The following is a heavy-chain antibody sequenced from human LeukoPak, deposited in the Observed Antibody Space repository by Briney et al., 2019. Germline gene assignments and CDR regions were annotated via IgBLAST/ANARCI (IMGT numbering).Heavy chain of an antibody. V-gene: IGHV1-2*06. CDR3: ASLGSGYTYYFDY. Sequence: SVKLSCKASGYTFTGYYMHWVRQAPGQGLEWMGRINPNSGGTNYAQKFQGRVTMTRDTSISTAYMELSRLRSDDTAVYYCASLGSGYTYYFDYWGQGTLVTVSS. CDR2: INPNSGGT. D-gene: IGHD3-22*01. J-gene: IGHJ4*02. CDR1: GYTFTGYY.